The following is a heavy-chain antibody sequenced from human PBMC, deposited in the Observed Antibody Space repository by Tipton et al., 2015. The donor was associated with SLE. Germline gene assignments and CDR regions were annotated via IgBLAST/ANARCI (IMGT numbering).Heavy chain of an antibody. J-gene: IGHJ4*02. CDR1: GDSISSYY. Sequence: LRLSCTVSGDSISSYYWSWIRQPPGKGLEWIGYIYYSGSTNYNPSLKSRVTIPVDTSKNQFSLKLSSVTAADTAVYYCARKPAGYSSGAVGFDYWGQGTLVTVSS. V-gene: IGHV4-59*01. D-gene: IGHD6-19*01. CDR2: IYYSGST. CDR3: ARKPAGYSSGAVGFDY.